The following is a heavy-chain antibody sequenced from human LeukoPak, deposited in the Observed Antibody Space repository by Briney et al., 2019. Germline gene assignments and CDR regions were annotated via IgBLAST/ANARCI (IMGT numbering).Heavy chain of an antibody. V-gene: IGHV4-59*01. Sequence: KSSETLSLTRTVSGGSISSYYWSWIRQPPGKGLEWIGYIYYSGSTNYNPSLKSRVTISVDTSKNQFSLKLSSVTAADTAVYYCARESTYYDFWSGSNAFDIWGQGTMVTVSS. CDR1: GGSISSYY. D-gene: IGHD3-3*01. CDR3: ARESTYYDFWSGSNAFDI. CDR2: IYYSGST. J-gene: IGHJ3*02.